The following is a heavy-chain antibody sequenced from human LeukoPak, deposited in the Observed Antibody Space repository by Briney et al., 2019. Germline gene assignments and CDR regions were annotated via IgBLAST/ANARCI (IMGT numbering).Heavy chain of an antibody. CDR1: GFTFSSYG. V-gene: IGHV3-33*01. CDR3: ARAHCSGGSCYGNYYYYYGMDV. CDR2: ISYDGSNK. Sequence: GGSLRLSCAASGFTFSSYGMHWVRQAPGKGLEWVAVISYDGSNKYHADSVKGRFTISRDNSKNTLYLQMNSLRVEDTAVYYCARAHCSGGSCYGNYYYYYGMDVWGQGTTVTVSS. J-gene: IGHJ6*02. D-gene: IGHD2-15*01.